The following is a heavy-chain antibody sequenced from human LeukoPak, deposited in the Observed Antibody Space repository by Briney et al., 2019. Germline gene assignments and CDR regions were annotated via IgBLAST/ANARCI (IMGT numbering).Heavy chain of an antibody. CDR1: GYSFTSYW. CDR2: IYPGDSDT. D-gene: IGHD1-7*01. J-gene: IGHJ3*02. Sequence: GESLKISCKGSGYSFTSYWIGWVRQMPGKGLECLGMIYPGDSDTRYSPSFQGQVTISADKSINTAYLKWSSLKASDTAIYYCARQGPLKNYIVSFDIWGQGTMVTVSS. V-gene: IGHV5-51*01. CDR3: ARQGPLKNYIVSFDI.